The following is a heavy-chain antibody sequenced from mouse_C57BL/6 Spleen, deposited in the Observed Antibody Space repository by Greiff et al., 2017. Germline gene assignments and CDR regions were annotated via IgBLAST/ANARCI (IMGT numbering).Heavy chain of an antibody. V-gene: IGHV1-82*01. Sequence: VQLQQSGPELVKPGASVKISCKASGYAFSSSWMNWVKQRPGKGLEWIGRIYPGDGDTNYNGKFKGKATLTADKSSSTAYMQLSSLTSEDSAVYFCARYYGSSYDYYAMDYWGQGTSVTVSS. D-gene: IGHD1-1*01. CDR3: ARYYGSSYDYYAMDY. J-gene: IGHJ4*01. CDR2: IYPGDGDT. CDR1: GYAFSSSW.